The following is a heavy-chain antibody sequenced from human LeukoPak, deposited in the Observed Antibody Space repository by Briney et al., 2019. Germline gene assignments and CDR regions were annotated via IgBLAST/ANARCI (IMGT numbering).Heavy chain of an antibody. D-gene: IGHD6-19*01. V-gene: IGHV3-33*01. J-gene: IGHJ6*02. CDR1: GFTFSSYG. Sequence: GGSLRLSCAVSGFTFSSYGMHWVRQAPGKGLEWVAVIWCDGSNKYYADSVKGRFTISRDNSKNTLYLQMNSLRAEDTAVYYCARASIAVAGYGMDVWGQGTTVTVSS. CDR2: IWCDGSNK. CDR3: ARASIAVAGYGMDV.